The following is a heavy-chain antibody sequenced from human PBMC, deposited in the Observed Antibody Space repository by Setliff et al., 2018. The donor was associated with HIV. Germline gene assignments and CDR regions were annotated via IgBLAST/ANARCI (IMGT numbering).Heavy chain of an antibody. CDR3: ARAIGIISLYYFDS. J-gene: IGHJ4*02. Sequence: PSETLSLTCTVSGGSISSYYWSWIRQPPGKGLEWIGYIYYSGSTNYNPSLKSRVTISVDTSKNQFSLKLSSVTAADTAVYYCARAIGIISLYYFDSWGQGTLVTVSS. CDR2: IYYSGST. V-gene: IGHV4-59*01. CDR1: GGSISSYY. D-gene: IGHD3-10*01.